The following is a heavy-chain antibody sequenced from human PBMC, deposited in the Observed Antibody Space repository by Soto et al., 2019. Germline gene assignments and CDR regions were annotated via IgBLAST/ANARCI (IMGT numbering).Heavy chain of an antibody. CDR1: GFTFSSYV. CDR2: VSNDGSNK. D-gene: IGHD6-19*01. Sequence: QVQLVESGGGVVQPGRSLRLSCAASGFTFSSYVMHWVRQAPGKGLEWVAVVSNDGSNKDYADSVKGRFTISRDNSKNTLYLQMNSLRAEVTAVYYCAKVLLTYTSGWYHPHFDYWGQGTLVTVSS. V-gene: IGHV3-30*18. CDR3: AKVLLTYTSGWYHPHFDY. J-gene: IGHJ4*02.